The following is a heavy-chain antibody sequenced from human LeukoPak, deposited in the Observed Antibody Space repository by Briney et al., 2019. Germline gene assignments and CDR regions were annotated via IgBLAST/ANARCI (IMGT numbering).Heavy chain of an antibody. CDR3: ARDYYDSSGQLHAGAHAFDI. V-gene: IGHV3-33*01. Sequence: GGSLCLSCAVSGVTFRTFATDWVRQAPGKGLEWVAIIWYDGINKYCADSVKGRFTISRDNSKNTLYLQMNSLRAEDTAVYYCARDYYDSSGQLHAGAHAFDIWGQGTMVTVSS. CDR1: GVTFRTFA. D-gene: IGHD3-22*01. J-gene: IGHJ3*02. CDR2: IWYDGINK.